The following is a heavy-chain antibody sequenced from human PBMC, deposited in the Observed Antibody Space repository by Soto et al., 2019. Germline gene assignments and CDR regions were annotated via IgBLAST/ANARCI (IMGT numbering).Heavy chain of an antibody. CDR2: IYYSGST. D-gene: IGHD4-17*01. Sequence: SETLSLTCTVYGGSIRSYYWSWIRQPPGKGLEWIGNIYYSGSTNYNPSRKSRVTMSVDMSKNQVSLKLSSVTAADTAVYYCTRVGGYYGDYPKFDYWGPGAMVTV. CDR1: GGSIRSYY. J-gene: IGHJ4*02. V-gene: IGHV4-59*01. CDR3: TRVGGYYGDYPKFDY.